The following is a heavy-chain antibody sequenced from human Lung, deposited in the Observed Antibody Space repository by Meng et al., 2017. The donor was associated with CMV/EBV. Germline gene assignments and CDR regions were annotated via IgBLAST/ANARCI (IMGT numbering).Heavy chain of an antibody. V-gene: IGHV1-2*02. Sequence: ASVKVSCKASGYTFIGYYMHWVRQAPGQGLEWVGWINPNSGSTNLAQKFQGRVTMARDTSTRTVYMELRSLGFDDTAVYYCGRGVGFQRPDYWGQGTLVTVSS. CDR3: GRGVGFQRPDY. J-gene: IGHJ4*02. CDR1: GYTFIGYY. CDR2: INPNSGST. D-gene: IGHD2-2*01.